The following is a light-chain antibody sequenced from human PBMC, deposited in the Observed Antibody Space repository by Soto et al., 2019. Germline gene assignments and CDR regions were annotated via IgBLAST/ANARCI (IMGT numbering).Light chain of an antibody. J-gene: IGKJ5*01. V-gene: IGKV3-20*01. CDR2: AAS. CDR3: QQHGSSPIT. CDR1: QSVSSYY. Sequence: EIVLTQSPGTLSLTPGERATLSCRASQSVSSYYLAWYQQKPGQAPRLLIYAASSRATGIPDRFSGGGSGTDFTLTINRVEPEDFAVYYCQQHGSSPITFGQGTRLEI.